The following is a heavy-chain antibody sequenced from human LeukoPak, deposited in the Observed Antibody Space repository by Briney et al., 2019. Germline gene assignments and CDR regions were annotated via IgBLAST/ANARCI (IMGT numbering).Heavy chain of an antibody. CDR1: GFTFSSYA. J-gene: IGHJ4*02. Sequence: GGSLRLSCAASGFTFSSYAMSWVRQAPGRGLEWVSAISGSGGSTYYADSVKGRFTISRDNSKNTLYLQMNSPRAEDTAVYYCAKDRGRAADFDYWGQGTLVTVSS. CDR2: ISGSGGST. D-gene: IGHD2-15*01. CDR3: AKDRGRAADFDY. V-gene: IGHV3-23*01.